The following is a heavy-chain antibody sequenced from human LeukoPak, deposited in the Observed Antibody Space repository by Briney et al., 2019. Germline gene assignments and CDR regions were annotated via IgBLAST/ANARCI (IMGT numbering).Heavy chain of an antibody. Sequence: PSETLSLTCTVSGGSISSYYWSWIRQPPGKGLEWIGYIYYSGSTNYNPSLKSRVTISVDTSKSQFSLKLSSVTAADTAVYYCARGPDYGGTVDYWGQGTLVTVSS. D-gene: IGHD4-23*01. CDR2: IYYSGST. CDR3: ARGPDYGGTVDY. V-gene: IGHV4-59*01. CDR1: GGSISSYY. J-gene: IGHJ4*02.